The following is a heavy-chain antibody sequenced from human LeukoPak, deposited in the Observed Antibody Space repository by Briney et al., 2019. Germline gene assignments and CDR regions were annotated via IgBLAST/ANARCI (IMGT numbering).Heavy chain of an antibody. J-gene: IGHJ3*02. V-gene: IGHV3-33*01. CDR1: GFTFSSYG. CDR3: ARDDALGDNALDI. Sequence: PGGSLRLSCAASGFTFSSYGMHWVRQAPGKGLEWAAVILNDGSQEKYADSVKGRFIISRDNSKNTLFLQMNSLRAEDTAVYYCARDDALGDNALDIWGQGTMVTVSS. D-gene: IGHD3-16*01. CDR2: ILNDGSQE.